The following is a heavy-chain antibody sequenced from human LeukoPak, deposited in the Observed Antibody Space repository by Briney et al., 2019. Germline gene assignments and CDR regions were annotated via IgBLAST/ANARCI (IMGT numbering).Heavy chain of an antibody. J-gene: IGHJ4*02. CDR2: IYYSGST. CDR3: ARDSLGAGTVGATSGY. CDR1: GGSIRSYY. V-gene: IGHV4-59*01. D-gene: IGHD1-26*01. Sequence: SETLSLTCTVSGGSIRSYYWSWIRQPPGKGLEWNAYIYYSGSTNYNPSLKSRVTISVDTSKNQSSLKLSSVTAADTAVYYCARDSLGAGTVGATSGYWGQGTLVTVSS.